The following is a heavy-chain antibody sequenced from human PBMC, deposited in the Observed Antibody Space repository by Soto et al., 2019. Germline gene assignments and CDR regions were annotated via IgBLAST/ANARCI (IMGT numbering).Heavy chain of an antibody. CDR1: GEPYSGYY. CDR3: ARYIYYDFCSGGSVPNYYGMDV. CDR2: INHSGST. Sequence: PSETLSLTCAIWGEPYSGYYWSWIRQPTGKWPEWIWEINHSGSTNYNPYLTSRVTISVDTSKNQFSLKLSSVTAADTAVYYCARYIYYDFCSGGSVPNYYGMDVWGQGTTVTVSS. V-gene: IGHV4-34*01. D-gene: IGHD3-3*01. J-gene: IGHJ6*02.